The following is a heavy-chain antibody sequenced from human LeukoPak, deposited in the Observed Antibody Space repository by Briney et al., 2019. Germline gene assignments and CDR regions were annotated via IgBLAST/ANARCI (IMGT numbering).Heavy chain of an antibody. V-gene: IGHV4-59*01. D-gene: IGHD3-22*01. CDR2: IYYSGST. CDR3: ARSQSGYYDSSGYYLYY. CDR1: GGSISSYY. J-gene: IGHJ4*02. Sequence: KPSETLSLTCTVSGGSISSYYWSWIRQPPGKGLEWIGYIYYSGSTNYNPSLKSRVTISVDTSKNQFSLKLSSVTAADTAVYYCARSQSGYYDSSGYYLYYWGQGTLVTVSS.